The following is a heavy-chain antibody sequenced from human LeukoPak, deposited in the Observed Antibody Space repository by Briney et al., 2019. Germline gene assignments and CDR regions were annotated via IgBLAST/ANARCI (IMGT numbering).Heavy chain of an antibody. CDR3: ARAHDIVAPYGMDV. Sequence: ASVKVSCKASGYTFTGYYMHWVRHAPGQGLEWMGWINPNSGGTNYAQKFQGRVTMTRDTSISTAYMELSRLRSDDTAVYYCARAHDIVAPYGMDVWGQGTTVTVSS. J-gene: IGHJ6*02. CDR1: GYTFTGYY. D-gene: IGHD5-12*01. CDR2: INPNSGGT. V-gene: IGHV1-2*02.